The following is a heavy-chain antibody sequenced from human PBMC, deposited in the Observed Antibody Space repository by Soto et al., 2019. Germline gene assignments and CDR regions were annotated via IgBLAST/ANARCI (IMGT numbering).Heavy chain of an antibody. CDR1: GFTFSTYG. J-gene: IGHJ4*02. V-gene: IGHV3-30*18. Sequence: GGSLRLSCAASGFTFSTYGMHWVRQAPGKGLEWVALISHDGSNKYYVDSVKGRFTISRDNSKNTLSLQMNSLRAEDTAVYYCAKAGNTNYLDYWGQGTLVTVSS. CDR2: ISHDGSNK. D-gene: IGHD1-1*01. CDR3: AKAGNTNYLDY.